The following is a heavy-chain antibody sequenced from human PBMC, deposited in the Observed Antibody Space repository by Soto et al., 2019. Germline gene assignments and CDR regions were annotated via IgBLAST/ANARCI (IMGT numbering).Heavy chain of an antibody. CDR1: GYTFTGYY. Sequence: ASVKVSCKASGYTFTGYYIHWVRQAPGQGFEWMGWINPNSGGTNYAQKFQGWVTMTRDTSISTVYMELSRLRSDDTAVYYCARGRYSSGWYHYYGMDGWGQGTTVTVSS. V-gene: IGHV1-2*04. D-gene: IGHD6-19*01. CDR2: INPNSGGT. J-gene: IGHJ6*02. CDR3: ARGRYSSGWYHYYGMDG.